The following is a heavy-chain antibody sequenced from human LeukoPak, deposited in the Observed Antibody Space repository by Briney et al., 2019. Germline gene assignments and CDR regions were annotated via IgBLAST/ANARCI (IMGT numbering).Heavy chain of an antibody. CDR3: ARGATYYSGSASYYHTF. CDR1: GFSFSSQA. V-gene: IGHV3-30-3*01. Sequence: GGSLRLSCAASGFSFSSQAMSWVRQVPGKGLEWVAFISYDGSNKYYADSVRGRFTISRDNSKNTVSLEMNSLRAEDTAVYYCARGATYYSGSASYYHTFWGQGTLVTVSS. D-gene: IGHD3-10*01. J-gene: IGHJ4*02. CDR2: ISYDGSNK.